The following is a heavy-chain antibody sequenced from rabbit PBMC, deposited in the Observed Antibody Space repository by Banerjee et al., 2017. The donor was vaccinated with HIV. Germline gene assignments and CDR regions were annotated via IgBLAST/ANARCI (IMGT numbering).Heavy chain of an antibody. D-gene: IGHD7-1*01. J-gene: IGHJ4*01. V-gene: IGHV1S40*01. CDR3: ARNEYTGTAYDL. CDR2: IYAGSSGST. Sequence: SLEESGGDLVKPGASLTLTCTASGFDFSSTYYMCWVRQAPGKGLEWIACIYAGSSGSTYYASWAKGRFTISKTSSTTVTLQMASLTAADTATYFCARNEYTGTAYDLWGPGTLVTVS. CDR1: GFDFSSTYY.